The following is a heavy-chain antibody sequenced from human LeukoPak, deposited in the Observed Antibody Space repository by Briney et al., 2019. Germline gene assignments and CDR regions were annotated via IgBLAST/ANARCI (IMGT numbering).Heavy chain of an antibody. CDR2: IYTSGST. Sequence: KTSETLSLTCTVSGGSISSYYWSWIRQPAGKGLEWIGRIYTSGSTNYNPSLKSRVTMSVDTSKNQFSLKLSSVTAADTAVYYCARVDCSSTSCYTSWFDPWGQGTLVTVSS. V-gene: IGHV4-4*07. D-gene: IGHD2-2*02. CDR3: ARVDCSSTSCYTSWFDP. J-gene: IGHJ5*02. CDR1: GGSISSYY.